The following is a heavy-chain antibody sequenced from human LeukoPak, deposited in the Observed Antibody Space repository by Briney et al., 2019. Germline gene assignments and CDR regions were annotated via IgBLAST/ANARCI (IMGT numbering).Heavy chain of an antibody. D-gene: IGHD3-3*01. V-gene: IGHV4-38-2*01. CDR2: IYHSGST. J-gene: IGHJ5*02. Sequence: SETLSLTCAVSGYSISSGYYWGWIRQPPGKGLEWIGSIYHSGSTYYNPSLKSRVTISVDTSKNQFSLKLSSVTAADTAVYYRARGSADDFWSGYSPNWFDPWGQGTLVTVSS. CDR3: ARGSADDFWSGYSPNWFDP. CDR1: GYSISSGYY.